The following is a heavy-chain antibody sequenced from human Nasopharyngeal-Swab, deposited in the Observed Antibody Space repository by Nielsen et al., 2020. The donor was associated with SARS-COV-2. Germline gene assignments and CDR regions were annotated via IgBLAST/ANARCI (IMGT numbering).Heavy chain of an antibody. J-gene: IGHJ4*02. Sequence: GESLKISCAASGFSFSTYAMSWVRQAPGKGLVWVSAISGSGGDTYYADSVKGRFTIPRDNSKNTLYLRMNSLRAEDTAVYYCAKDGSSSPTYWGQGTLVTVSS. CDR1: GFSFSTYA. CDR2: ISGSGGDT. CDR3: AKDGSSSPTY. D-gene: IGHD6-13*01. V-gene: IGHV3-23*01.